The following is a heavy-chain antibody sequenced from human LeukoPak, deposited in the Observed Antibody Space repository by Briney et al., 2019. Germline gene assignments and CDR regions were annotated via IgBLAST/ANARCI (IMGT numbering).Heavy chain of an antibody. J-gene: IGHJ4*02. Sequence: GGSLRLSCAASGFTFSSYWMNWARQAPGKGLEWVSVIYSGGEIYYADSVKGRFTISRDNAKNSLYLQMNSLRAEDTAVYYCARDRGSGWYSDYWGQGTLVTVSS. CDR2: VIYSGGEI. V-gene: IGHV3-21*01. D-gene: IGHD6-19*01. CDR1: GFTFSSYW. CDR3: ARDRGSGWYSDY.